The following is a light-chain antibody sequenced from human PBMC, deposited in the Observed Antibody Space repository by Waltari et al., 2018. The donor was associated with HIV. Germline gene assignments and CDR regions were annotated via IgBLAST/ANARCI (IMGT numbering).Light chain of an antibody. CDR1: SSDFGSYSP. Sequence: QPALTQPASVSGSPGQSITISCTGTSSDFGSYSPVSWYQQHPGKAPKLMIYEGSKRPSGVSNRFSGSKSGNTASLTISGLQAEDEADYNCCSYAGSSIMVFGGGTKLTVL. V-gene: IGLV2-23*01. J-gene: IGLJ2*01. CDR2: EGS. CDR3: CSYAGSSIMV.